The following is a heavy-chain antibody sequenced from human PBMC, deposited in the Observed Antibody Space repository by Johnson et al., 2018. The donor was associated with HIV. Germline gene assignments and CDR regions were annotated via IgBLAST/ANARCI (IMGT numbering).Heavy chain of an antibody. Sequence: VQLVESGGGLVQPGGSLRLSCAASGFNFDDYAMHWVRQAPGKGLEWVSGISWNSGSIGYADSVRGRFTISRDNTKNSLYLQMNILRAEDTAVYFCAKEAYYVEAFDIWGQGTMVTVSS. D-gene: IGHD3-16*01. CDR1: GFNFDDYA. CDR2: ISWNSGSI. V-gene: IGHV3-9*01. CDR3: AKEAYYVEAFDI. J-gene: IGHJ3*02.